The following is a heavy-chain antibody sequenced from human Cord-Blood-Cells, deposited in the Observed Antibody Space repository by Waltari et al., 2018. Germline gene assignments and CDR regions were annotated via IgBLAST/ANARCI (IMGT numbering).Heavy chain of an antibody. CDR1: GFTFSSYE. V-gene: IGHV3-48*03. CDR2: IRSSGRTI. D-gene: IGHD6-6*01. CDR3: ARETAGQYSSSSVFDP. J-gene: IGHJ5*02. Sequence: EVQLVESGGGLVQPGGSLRLSCAASGFTFSSYEMNWVRQALGKGLEWVSYIRSSGRTIYYADSVKGRFTISRDNAKNSLYLQMNSLRAEDTAVYYCARETAGQYSSSSVFDPWGQGTLVTVSS.